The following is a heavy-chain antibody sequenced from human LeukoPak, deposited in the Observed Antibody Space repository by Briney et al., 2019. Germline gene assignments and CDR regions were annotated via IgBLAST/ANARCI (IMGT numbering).Heavy chain of an antibody. J-gene: IGHJ4*02. CDR2: IYNSGIT. D-gene: IGHD5-12*01. CDR1: GGAFSRGDYY. CDR3: ARDRSGYDHLDY. Sequence: PSETLCLTRAVSGGAFSRGDYYGGWIRQPPGKGLELVGYIYNSGITYYNPSLKSRVTISGDTYKNQFSLKLSSVTAADTAVYYCARDRSGYDHLDYWGKGTLVTVSS. V-gene: IGHV4-30-4*01.